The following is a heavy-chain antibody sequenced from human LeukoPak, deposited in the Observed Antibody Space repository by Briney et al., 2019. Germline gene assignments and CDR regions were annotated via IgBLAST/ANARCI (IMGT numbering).Heavy chain of an antibody. Sequence: SETLSLTCTVSVGSISTYYWSWIRQPPGKGLEWLSYIYYSGSTNYNPSLKSRVTISVDTSKNQFSLNLSSVTAADTAVYYCARSERYNSGWYFYFDYWGQGTLVTVSS. CDR2: IYYSGST. CDR3: ARSERYNSGWYFYFDY. D-gene: IGHD6-19*01. J-gene: IGHJ4*02. V-gene: IGHV4-59*01. CDR1: VGSISTYY.